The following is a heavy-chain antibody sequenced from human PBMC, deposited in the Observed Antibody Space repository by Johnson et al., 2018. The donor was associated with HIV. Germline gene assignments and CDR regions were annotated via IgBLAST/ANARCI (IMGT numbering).Heavy chain of an antibody. J-gene: IGHJ3*02. CDR1: GFTVSSNY. V-gene: IGHV3-66*02. CDR2: IYSGGST. D-gene: IGHD5-18*01. CDR3: ARERTYLDTAMVDACDI. Sequence: EQLVESGGGLVQPGGSLRLSCAASGFTVSSNYMSWVRQAPGKGLEWVSVIYSGGSTYYADSVKGRFTIPRDNSKHTLFLQMNSLRAEDTAVYYCARERTYLDTAMVDACDIWGQGTMVTVSS.